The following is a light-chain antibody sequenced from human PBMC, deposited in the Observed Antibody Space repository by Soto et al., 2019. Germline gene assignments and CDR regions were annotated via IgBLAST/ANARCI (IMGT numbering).Light chain of an antibody. Sequence: QSVLTQPASVSGSPGQSITISCTGSSSDIGDHDYVSWYQQHPGKAPKVLISEVSNRPSGVSNRFSGSKSGNTASLTISGLQAEDEADYFCCSYAGSSTFVFGTGTKVTVL. CDR3: CSYAGSSTFV. CDR1: SSDIGDHDY. J-gene: IGLJ1*01. CDR2: EVS. V-gene: IGLV2-14*01.